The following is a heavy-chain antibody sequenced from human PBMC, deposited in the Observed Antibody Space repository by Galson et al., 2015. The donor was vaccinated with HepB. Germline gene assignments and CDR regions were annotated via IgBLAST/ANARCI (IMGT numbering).Heavy chain of an antibody. D-gene: IGHD5-12*01. CDR1: GFTFSDYY. CDR2: ISSSGSTI. Sequence: SLRLSCAASGFTFSDYYMSWIRQAPGKGLEWVSYISSSGSTIYYADSVKGRFTISRDNAKNSLYLQMNSLRAEDTAVYYCARELVNPVDLARYYYYHGRDVWGPGTTVPVSS. V-gene: IGHV3-11*01. CDR3: ARELVNPVDLARYYYYHGRDV. J-gene: IGHJ6*02.